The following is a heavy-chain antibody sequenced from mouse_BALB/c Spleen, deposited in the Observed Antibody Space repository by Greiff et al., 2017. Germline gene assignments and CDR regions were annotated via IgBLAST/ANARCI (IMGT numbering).Heavy chain of an antibody. CDR3: ARKWNDGLYYFDY. CDR1: GFTFSSYG. V-gene: IGHV5-6*01. CDR2: ISSGGSYT. J-gene: IGHJ2*01. Sequence: EVQGVESGGDLVKPGGSLKLSCAASGFTFSSYGMSWVRQTPDKRLEWVATISSGGSYTYYPDSVKGRFTISRDNAKNTLYLQMSSLKSEDTAMYYCARKWNDGLYYFDYWGQGTTLTVSS. D-gene: IGHD2-3*01.